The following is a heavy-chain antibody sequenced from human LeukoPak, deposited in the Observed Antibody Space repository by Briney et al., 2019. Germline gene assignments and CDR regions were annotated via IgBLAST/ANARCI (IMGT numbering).Heavy chain of an antibody. Sequence: GGSLTLSCAAPGLTVRSNYMSWVRQPPGRGLEWVSSIYSDGSTYFADSVKGRFTISRDHSKNMLYLQMDSLRVEDTAVYYCAGRAELGRGFEYWGQGTLVIVSS. V-gene: IGHV3-66*01. CDR3: AGRAELGRGFEY. CDR1: GLTVRSNY. CDR2: IYSDGST. D-gene: IGHD7-27*01. J-gene: IGHJ4*02.